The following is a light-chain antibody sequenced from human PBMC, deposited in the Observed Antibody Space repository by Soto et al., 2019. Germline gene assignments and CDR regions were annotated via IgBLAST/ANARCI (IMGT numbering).Light chain of an antibody. CDR2: GNS. CDR3: QSYDSSLSAVV. V-gene: IGLV1-40*01. Sequence: QAVVTQPPSVSEAPGQRVTISCTGSSSNIGAGYDVHWYQQLPGTAPKLLIYGNSNRPSGVPDRFSGSKSGTSASLAITGLQAEDEADYYCQSYDSSLSAVVFGGGTQLTVL. J-gene: IGLJ2*01. CDR1: SSNIGAGYD.